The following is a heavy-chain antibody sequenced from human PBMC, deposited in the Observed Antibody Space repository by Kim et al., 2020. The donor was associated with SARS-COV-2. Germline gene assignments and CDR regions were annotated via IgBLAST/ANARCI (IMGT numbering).Heavy chain of an antibody. Sequence: ADSVKGRFHTSRDNAKNSRYLQRNSRRAEDTAVYYCARDQHGDYEGGFDPWGQGTLVTVSS. CDR3: ARDQHGDYEGGFDP. J-gene: IGHJ5*02. V-gene: IGHV3-21*01. D-gene: IGHD4-17*01.